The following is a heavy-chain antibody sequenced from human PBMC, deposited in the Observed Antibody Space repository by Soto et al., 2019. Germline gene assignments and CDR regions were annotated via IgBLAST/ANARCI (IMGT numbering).Heavy chain of an antibody. D-gene: IGHD3-10*01. J-gene: IGHJ6*02. V-gene: IGHV5-10-1*01. CDR3: ARLTIWFGETHYYYYGMDV. CDR2: IDPSDSYT. CDR1: GYSFTSYW. Sequence: GESLKISCKGSGYSFTSYWISWVRQMPGKGLEWMGRIDPSDSYTNYSPSLQGHVTISADKSISTAYLQWSSLKASDTAMYYCARLTIWFGETHYYYYGMDVWGQGTTVIVSS.